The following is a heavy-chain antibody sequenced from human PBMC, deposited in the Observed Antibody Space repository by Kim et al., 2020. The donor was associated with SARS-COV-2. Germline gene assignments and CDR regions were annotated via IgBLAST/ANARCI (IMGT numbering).Heavy chain of an antibody. V-gene: IGHV3-30*07. CDR3: ARVGSVDTAMNFGY. Sequence: ADSVKGRFTISRDNSKHTLYLQMNSLRAEDPAVYYCARVGSVDTAMNFGYWGQGTLVTVSS. J-gene: IGHJ4*02. D-gene: IGHD5-18*01.